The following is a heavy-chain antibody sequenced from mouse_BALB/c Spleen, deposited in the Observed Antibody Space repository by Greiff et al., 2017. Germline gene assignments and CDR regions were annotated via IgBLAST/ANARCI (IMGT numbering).Heavy chain of an antibody. V-gene: IGHV5-6*01. CDR2: ISSGGSYT. CDR1: GFTFSSYG. CDR3: ARQVLRNYFDY. D-gene: IGHD1-1*01. J-gene: IGHJ2*01. Sequence: EVQVVESGGDLVKPGGSLKLSCAASGFTFSSYGMSWVRQTPDKRLEWVATISSGGSYTYYPDSVKGRFTISRDNAKNTLYLQMSSLKSEDTAMYYCARQVLRNYFDYWGQGTTLTVSS.